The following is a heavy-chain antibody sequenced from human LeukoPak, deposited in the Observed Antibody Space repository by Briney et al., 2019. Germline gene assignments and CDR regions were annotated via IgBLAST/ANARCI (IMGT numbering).Heavy chain of an antibody. Sequence: GESLKISCKGSGYRFSSSWIGWVRQMPGKGLEWVGVIYPADSDPTYSPSFQGQVTISADKSISITYLQWRSLKASDTAMYYCARPGSTSSHYFDYWGQGTLVTVSS. V-gene: IGHV5-51*01. D-gene: IGHD6-6*01. CDR3: ARPGSTSSHYFDY. CDR2: IYPADSDP. J-gene: IGHJ4*02. CDR1: GYRFSSSW.